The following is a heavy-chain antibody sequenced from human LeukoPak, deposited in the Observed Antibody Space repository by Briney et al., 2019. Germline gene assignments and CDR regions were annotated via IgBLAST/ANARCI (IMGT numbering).Heavy chain of an antibody. CDR3: ARVSIAARPIGALYYYYGMDV. Sequence: SVKVSCKASGGTFSSYAISWVRQAPGQGLEWMGGIIPIFGTVNYAQKFQGRVTITADESTSTAYMELSSLRSEDTAVYYCARVSIAARPIGALYYYYGMDVWGQGTTVTVSS. V-gene: IGHV1-69*01. D-gene: IGHD6-6*01. J-gene: IGHJ6*02. CDR2: IIPIFGTV. CDR1: GGTFSSYA.